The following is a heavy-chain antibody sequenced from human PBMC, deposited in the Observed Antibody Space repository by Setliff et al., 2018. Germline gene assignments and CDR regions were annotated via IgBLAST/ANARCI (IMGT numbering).Heavy chain of an antibody. Sequence: SETLSLTCTVSGGSISRYHWSWIRQPPGKGLEWIGYIQTSGTTNYNPSLKSRVTISVDTSKNQFSLRLKSVTAADTAVYYCARAPRRRSGYDPYYFDYWGQGTLVTVSS. CDR1: GGSISRYH. CDR2: IQTSGTT. J-gene: IGHJ4*02. CDR3: ARAPRRRSGYDPYYFDY. D-gene: IGHD5-12*01. V-gene: IGHV4-4*08.